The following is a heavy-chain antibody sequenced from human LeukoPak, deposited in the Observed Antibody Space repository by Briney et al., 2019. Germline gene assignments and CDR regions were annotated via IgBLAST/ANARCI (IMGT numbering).Heavy chain of an antibody. V-gene: IGHV1-69*06. CDR2: IIPIFGTA. J-gene: IGHJ6*03. CDR1: GGTFSSYA. D-gene: IGHD1-7*01. Sequence: ASVKVSCKASGGTFSSYAISWVRQAPGQGLEWMGGIIPIFGTANYAEKFQGRVTITADTSTDTAYMELSSLRSEDTAVYYCATGSRTTGYYYYYMDVWGKGTTVTVSS. CDR3: ATGSRTTGYYYYYMDV.